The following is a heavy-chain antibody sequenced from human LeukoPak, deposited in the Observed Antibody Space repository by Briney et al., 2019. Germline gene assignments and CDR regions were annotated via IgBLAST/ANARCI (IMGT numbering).Heavy chain of an antibody. V-gene: IGHV1-2*02. CDR3: ARERRYCSSTSCSRSFDY. CDR2: INPNSGGT. Sequence: ASVKVSCEASGYTFTGYYMHWVRQAPGQGLEWMGWINPNSGGTNYAQKFQGRVTMTRDTSISTAYMELSRLRSDDTAVYYCARERRYCSSTSCSRSFDYWGQGTLVTVSS. J-gene: IGHJ4*02. CDR1: GYTFTGYY. D-gene: IGHD2-2*01.